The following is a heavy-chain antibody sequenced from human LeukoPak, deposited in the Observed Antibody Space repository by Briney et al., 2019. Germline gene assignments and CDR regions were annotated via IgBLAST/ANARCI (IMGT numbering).Heavy chain of an antibody. V-gene: IGHV1-3*01. Sequence: GASVKVSCKASGYTFTSYAMHWVRQAPGQRLEWMGWINAGNGNTKYSQKFQGRVTITRDTSASTAYMELSSLRSEDTAVYYCARDHAQIWEYDYARGTDRNGMDVWGKGTTVTVSS. CDR2: INAGNGNT. CDR1: GYTFTSYA. J-gene: IGHJ6*04. CDR3: ARDHAQIWEYDYARGTDRNGMDV. D-gene: IGHD3-16*01.